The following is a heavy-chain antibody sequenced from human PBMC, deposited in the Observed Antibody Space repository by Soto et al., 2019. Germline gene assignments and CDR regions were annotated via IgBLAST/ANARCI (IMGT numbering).Heavy chain of an antibody. D-gene: IGHD3-10*01. CDR1: GGTFNTYA. CDR3: AREVQVHTPAFVY. J-gene: IGHJ4*02. CDR2: ISPMFGAA. Sequence: QVQLVQSGAEMKKPGSSVKVSCQSSGGTFNTYAMNWLRQAPGQGPEWMGDISPMFGAANYAPKCQGRVTITADESTGTSYMQLSSLTSVDTALYFCAREVQVHTPAFVYWGQGTLVTLSS. V-gene: IGHV1-69*19.